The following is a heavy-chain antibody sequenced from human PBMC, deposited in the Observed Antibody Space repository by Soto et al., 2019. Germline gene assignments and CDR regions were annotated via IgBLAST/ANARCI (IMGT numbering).Heavy chain of an antibody. CDR1: GYTFTSYG. CDR2: ISAYNGKT. Sequence: QLVQSGGEVKKPGASVKLSCTASGYTFTSYGISWVRQAPGQGLEWMGWISAYNGKTNYAQNVQGRVTMTTDTSTRTAYMDLRSLRSDDTAVYYCARGGDVNYYHGMDVWGQGTTVTVSS. CDR3: ARGGDVNYYHGMDV. V-gene: IGHV1-18*01. D-gene: IGHD5-12*01. J-gene: IGHJ6*02.